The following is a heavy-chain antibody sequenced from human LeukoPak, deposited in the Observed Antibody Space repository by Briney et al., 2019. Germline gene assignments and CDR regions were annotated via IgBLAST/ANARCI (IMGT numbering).Heavy chain of an antibody. D-gene: IGHD4-23*01. V-gene: IGHV4-59*01. CDR1: GGSISSYY. J-gene: IGHJ4*02. Sequence: PSETLSLTCTVSGGSISSYYWSWIRQPPGKGLEWIGYIYYSGSTNYNPSLKSRVTISVDTSKNQFSLKLSSVTAADTAVYYCARWGDGGYYSDYWGQGTLVTVSS. CDR2: IYYSGST. CDR3: ARWGDGGYYSDY.